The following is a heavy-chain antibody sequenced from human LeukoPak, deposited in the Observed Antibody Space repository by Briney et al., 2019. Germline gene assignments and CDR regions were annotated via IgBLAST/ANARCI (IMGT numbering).Heavy chain of an antibody. CDR1: GYTFTSYY. CDR3: ARPESLLWFGELSRGLDY. J-gene: IGHJ4*02. D-gene: IGHD3-10*01. CDR2: INPSGGST. Sequence: ASVKVSCKASGYTFTSYYMHWVRQAPGQGLEWMGIINPSGGSTSYAQKFQGRVTMTRDTSTSTVYMELSSLRSEDTAVYYCARPESLLWFGELSRGLDYWGQGTLVTVSS. V-gene: IGHV1-46*01.